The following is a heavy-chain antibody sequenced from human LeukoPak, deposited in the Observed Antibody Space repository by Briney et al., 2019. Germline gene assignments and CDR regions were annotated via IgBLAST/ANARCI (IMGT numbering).Heavy chain of an antibody. V-gene: IGHV3-74*01. D-gene: IGHD3-10*01. CDR2: IGSDRSTT. Sequence: GGSLSLSCAASGFTFRSYWMHWVRQAPGKGPVWVSRIGSDRSTTTYADSVKGRFTISRDNAKNTLYLQMNSLRAEDTAVYYCARDLRASFDYSRSGDNWFDPWGLGTLVTVSS. J-gene: IGHJ5*02. CDR1: GFTFRSYW. CDR3: ARDLRASFDYSRSGDNWFDP.